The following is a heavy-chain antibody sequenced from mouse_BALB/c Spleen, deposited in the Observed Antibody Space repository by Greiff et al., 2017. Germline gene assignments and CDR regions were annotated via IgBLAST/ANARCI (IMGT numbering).Heavy chain of an antibody. D-gene: IGHD4-1*01. Sequence: EVQLQQSGPGLVKPSQSLSLTCSVTGYSITSGYYWNWIRQFPGNKLEWMGYISYDGSNNYNPSLKNRISITRDTSKNQFFLKLNSVTTEDTATYYCARENTGTFAYGGQGTLVTVSA. CDR1: GYSITSGYY. CDR3: ARENTGTFAY. CDR2: ISYDGSN. J-gene: IGHJ3*01. V-gene: IGHV3-6*02.